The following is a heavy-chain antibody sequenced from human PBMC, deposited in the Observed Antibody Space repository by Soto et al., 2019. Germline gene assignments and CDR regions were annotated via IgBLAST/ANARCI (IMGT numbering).Heavy chain of an antibody. Sequence: GGSLRLSCAASGFTFSSYWMSWVRQAPGKGLEWVANIKQDGSEKYYVDSVKGRFTISRDNAKNSLYLQMNSLRAEDTAVYYCARDRIQLWLSDYYGMDVWGQGTTVTVSS. D-gene: IGHD5-18*01. J-gene: IGHJ6*02. CDR2: IKQDGSEK. CDR3: ARDRIQLWLSDYYGMDV. V-gene: IGHV3-7*03. CDR1: GFTFSSYW.